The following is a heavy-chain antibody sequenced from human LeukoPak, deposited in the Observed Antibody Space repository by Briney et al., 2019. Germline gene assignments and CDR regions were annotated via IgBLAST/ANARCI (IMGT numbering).Heavy chain of an antibody. D-gene: IGHD3-10*01. V-gene: IGHV4-4*07. J-gene: IGHJ6*02. CDR3: ARVSPYYYGSGSYYSYGMDV. Sequence: SETPSLTCTVSGGSISSYYWSWIRQPAGKGLEWIGRIYTSGSTDYNPSLKSRVTMSVDTSKNQFSLKLSTVTAADTAVYYCARVSPYYYGSGSYYSYGMDVWGQGTTVTVSS. CDR2: IYTSGST. CDR1: GGSISSYY.